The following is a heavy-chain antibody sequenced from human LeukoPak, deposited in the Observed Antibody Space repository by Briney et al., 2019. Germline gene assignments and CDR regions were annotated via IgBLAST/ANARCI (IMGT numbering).Heavy chain of an antibody. J-gene: IGHJ3*02. Sequence: PSEILSLTCTVSGGSISSYYWSWIRQPPGKGLEWIGYIYYSGSTNYNPSLKSRVTISVDTSKNQFSLKLSSVTAADTAVYYCAREELLPKRTNAFDIWGQGTMVTVSS. CDR3: AREELLPKRTNAFDI. CDR2: IYYSGST. CDR1: GGSISSYY. D-gene: IGHD1-7*01. V-gene: IGHV4-59*01.